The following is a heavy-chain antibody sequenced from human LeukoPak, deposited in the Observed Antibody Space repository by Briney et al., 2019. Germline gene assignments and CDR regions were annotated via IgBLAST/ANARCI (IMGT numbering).Heavy chain of an antibody. V-gene: IGHV3-30*04. CDR2: ISHDGSDN. Sequence: GGSLRLSCAGSGFRFSRYAIHWVRQTHWGLEWVAVISHDGSDNRYADSVRGRVTISRDNSRNMVYPQFSSLTTDDTARYYCAKECDASFYELDSWGQGTHVTVSS. D-gene: IGHD3-10*01. CDR1: GFRFSRYA. J-gene: IGHJ4*02. CDR3: AKECDASFYELDS.